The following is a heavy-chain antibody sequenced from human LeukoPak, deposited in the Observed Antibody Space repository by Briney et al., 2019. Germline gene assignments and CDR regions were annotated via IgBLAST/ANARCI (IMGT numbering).Heavy chain of an antibody. V-gene: IGHV3-7*01. CDR1: GFSLSDYR. J-gene: IGHJ4*02. CDR3: TRDLNHDSSG. Sequence: GGSLSLSCGASGFSLSDYRMTWARQAPGKGLECVGNIKFDGSEIYYLDSVRGHFSISRDNAKNSLYLQMNSLRVEDTAVYYSTRDLNHDSSGWGQGTLVTVSS. CDR2: IKFDGSEI. D-gene: IGHD3-22*01.